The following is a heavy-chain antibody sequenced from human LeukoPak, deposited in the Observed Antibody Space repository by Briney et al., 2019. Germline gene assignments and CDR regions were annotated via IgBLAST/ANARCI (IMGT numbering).Heavy chain of an antibody. V-gene: IGHV1-2*02. Sequence: ASVXXSXXASXXXXTXYXMHXVRQAPGQGLEWMGWINPINGDTIYAQKFRGRVTVTRDTSITPAYMEMSRLRSDDTAVYYCASGDHRGGDYSSGNWGQGTLVTVSS. CDR2: INPINGDT. CDR3: ASGDHRGGDYSSGN. J-gene: IGHJ4*02. CDR1: XXXXTXYX. D-gene: IGHD4-17*01.